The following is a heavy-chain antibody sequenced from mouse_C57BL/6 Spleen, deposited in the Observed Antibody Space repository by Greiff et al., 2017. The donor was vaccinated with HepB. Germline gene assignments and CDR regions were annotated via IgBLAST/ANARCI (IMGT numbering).Heavy chain of an antibody. J-gene: IGHJ1*03. D-gene: IGHD1-1*01. CDR3: ARYDYYGSSYNNWYFDV. V-gene: IGHV1-69*01. CDR2: IDPSDSYT. CDR1: GYTFTSYW. Sequence: QVQLQQSGAELVMPGASVKLSCKASGYTFTSYWMHWVKQRPGQGLEWIGEIDPSDSYTNYNQKFKGKSTLTVDKYSSTAYMQLSSLTSEDSAVYYCARYDYYGSSYNNWYFDVWGTGTTVTVSS.